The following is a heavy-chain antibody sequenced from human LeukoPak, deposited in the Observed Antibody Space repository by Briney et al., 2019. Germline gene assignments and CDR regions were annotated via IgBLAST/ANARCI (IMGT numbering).Heavy chain of an antibody. CDR1: GFTVTHYA. V-gene: IGHV3-64*04. Sequence: GGSLRLSCSASGFTVTHYAMHWVRQAPGKGLEYVSAVDANGRTTYYADSVKGRFTISRDNSKNTLYLQMDSLRAEDTAVYYCARGIVTMIVVIDYWGQGTLVTVSS. CDR2: VDANGRTT. CDR3: ARGIVTMIVVIDY. J-gene: IGHJ4*02. D-gene: IGHD3-22*01.